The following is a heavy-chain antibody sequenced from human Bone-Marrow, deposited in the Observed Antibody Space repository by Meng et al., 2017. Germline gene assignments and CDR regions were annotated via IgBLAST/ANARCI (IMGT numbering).Heavy chain of an antibody. CDR2: INPNSGGT. D-gene: IGHD5-18*01. J-gene: IGHJ4*02. CDR1: GYTFTGYY. V-gene: IGHV1-2*06. CDR3: ARDPDVDTARGEY. Sequence: VPLVRAGGEVEKPGASVKVSCKASGYTFTGYYMHWVRQAPGQGLEWMGRINPNSGGTNYAQKFQGRVTMTRDTSISTAYMELSRLRSDDTAVYYCARDPDVDTARGEYWGQGTLVTVFS.